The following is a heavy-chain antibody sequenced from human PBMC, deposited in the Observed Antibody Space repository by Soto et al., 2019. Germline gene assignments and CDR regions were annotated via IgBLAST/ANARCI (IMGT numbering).Heavy chain of an antibody. J-gene: IGHJ3*02. CDR1: GYTFTSYG. Sequence: ASVKVSCKASGYTFTSYGISWVRQAPGQGLEWMGWISANSGNTNYAQKLQGRVTMTTDTSTSTAYMELRSLRSDDTAVYYCATDSHDIVMVGSATESRSYDAFDIWGQGTMVTVSS. CDR2: ISANSGNT. D-gene: IGHD2-15*01. CDR3: ATDSHDIVMVGSATESRSYDAFDI. V-gene: IGHV1-18*04.